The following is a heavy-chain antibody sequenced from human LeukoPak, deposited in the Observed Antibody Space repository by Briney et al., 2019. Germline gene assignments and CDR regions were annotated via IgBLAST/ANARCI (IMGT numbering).Heavy chain of an antibody. J-gene: IGHJ4*02. CDR3: ARRHLIGNGYFDH. D-gene: IGHD4-23*01. CDR1: GYAFTSYG. V-gene: IGHV1-18*01. CDR2: ISTFNGNT. Sequence: GASVKVSCKASGYAFTSYGITWVRQAPGQGLEWLGWISTFNGNTNYAQRLQDRVTMTTDTSTNTACLELRRLRSDDTALYYCARRHLIGNGYFDHWGQGSLVTVSS.